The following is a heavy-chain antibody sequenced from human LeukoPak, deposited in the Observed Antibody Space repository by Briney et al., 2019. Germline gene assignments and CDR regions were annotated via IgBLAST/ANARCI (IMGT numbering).Heavy chain of an antibody. V-gene: IGHV4-34*01. Sequence: SETLSLTCAVYGGSFSGYYWSWIRQPPGKGLEWIGEINHSGSTNYNPSLKSRVTISVDTSKNQFSLKLSSVTAADTAVYYCARRLRYFDWYGRGFDYWGQGTLVTVSS. CDR3: ARRLRYFDWYGRGFDY. CDR2: INHSGST. J-gene: IGHJ4*02. D-gene: IGHD3-9*01. CDR1: GGSFSGYY.